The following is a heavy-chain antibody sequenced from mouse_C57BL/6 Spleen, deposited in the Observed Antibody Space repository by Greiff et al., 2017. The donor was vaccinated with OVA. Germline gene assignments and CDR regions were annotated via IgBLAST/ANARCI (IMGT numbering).Heavy chain of an antibody. CDR3: TTSYSNYGY. J-gene: IGHJ2*01. CDR1: GFNIKGDY. Sequence: EVNVVESGAELVRPGASVKLSCTASGFNIKGDYMHWVKQRPEQGLEWIGWIDPENGDTEYASKFQGKATITADTSSNTAYLQLSSLTSEDTAVYYCTTSYSNYGYWGQGTTLTVSS. D-gene: IGHD2-5*01. V-gene: IGHV14-4*01. CDR2: IDPENGDT.